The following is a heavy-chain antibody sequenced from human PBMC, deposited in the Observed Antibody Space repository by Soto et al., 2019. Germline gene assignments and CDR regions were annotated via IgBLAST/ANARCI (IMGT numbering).Heavy chain of an antibody. CDR3: ARGGSGIFATNWYFDL. J-gene: IGHJ2*01. D-gene: IGHD3-10*01. V-gene: IGHV1-69*12. CDR2: IIPIFGTA. CDR1: GGTFSSYA. Sequence: QVQLVQSGAEVKKPGSSVKVSCKASGGTFSSYAISWVRQAPGQGLEWMGGIIPIFGTANYAQKFQGRVTITADESTSTDYMELSSLRYEDTAVYYCARGGSGIFATNWYFDLWGRGTLVTVSS.